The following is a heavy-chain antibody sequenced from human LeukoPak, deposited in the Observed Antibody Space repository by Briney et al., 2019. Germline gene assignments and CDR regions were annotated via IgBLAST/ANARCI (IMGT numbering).Heavy chain of an antibody. J-gene: IGHJ6*03. CDR3: ARDKRYPHYYYYYMDG. V-gene: IGHV4-59*01. CDR2: IYYSGST. CDR1: GGSISSYY. D-gene: IGHD3-16*02. Sequence: PSETLSLTCTVSGGSISSYYWSWIRQPPGKGLEWIGYIYYSGSTNYNPSLKSRVTISVDTSKNQFSLKLSSVTAADTAVYYCARDKRYPHYYYYYMDGWGKGTTVTVSS.